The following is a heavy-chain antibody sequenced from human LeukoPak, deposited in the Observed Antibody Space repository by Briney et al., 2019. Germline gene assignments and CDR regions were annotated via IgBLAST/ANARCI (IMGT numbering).Heavy chain of an antibody. D-gene: IGHD1-14*01. CDR1: GFTFSSYA. CDR3: AKDPGPVLTGIDY. CDR2: ISGSGHSGSGDST. V-gene: IGHV3-23*01. J-gene: IGHJ4*02. Sequence: GGSLRLSCAASGFTFSSYAMSWVRQAPGKGLEWVSAISGSGHSGSGDSTYYADPVKGRFTISRDNSKNTLYLQMNSLRAEDTAVYYCAKDPGPVLTGIDYWGQGTLVTVSS.